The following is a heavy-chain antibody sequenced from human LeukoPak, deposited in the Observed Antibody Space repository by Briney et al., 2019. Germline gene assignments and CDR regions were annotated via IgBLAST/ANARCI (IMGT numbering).Heavy chain of an antibody. V-gene: IGHV4-59*01. CDR3: AKGEYSTSRSFDY. D-gene: IGHD6-6*01. J-gene: IGHJ4*02. Sequence: SETLSLTCTVSGGSISSYYWSWIRQPPGKELEWIGYIFYTGSTNYNPSLKTRVTISLDTSKNQFSLKLSSVTAADTAVYYCAKGEYSTSRSFDYWGQGTLVTVSS. CDR2: IFYTGST. CDR1: GGSISSYY.